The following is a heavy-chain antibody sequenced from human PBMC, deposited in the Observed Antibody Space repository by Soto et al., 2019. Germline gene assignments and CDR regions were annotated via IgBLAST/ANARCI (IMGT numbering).Heavy chain of an antibody. CDR2: IYDSESA. CDR3: ARASSSSSAADY. V-gene: IGHV4-31*03. J-gene: IGHJ4*02. Sequence: QVQLQESGPGLVKPSQTLSLTCNVSGESISSGGYYWSWIRHHPGKGLEWIGYIYDSESAYYNPSLKSRVTISMDTSKTHFAMRLSSVTGADTAVYYCARASSSSSAADYWGQGTLVTVSS. D-gene: IGHD6-6*01. CDR1: GESISSGGYY.